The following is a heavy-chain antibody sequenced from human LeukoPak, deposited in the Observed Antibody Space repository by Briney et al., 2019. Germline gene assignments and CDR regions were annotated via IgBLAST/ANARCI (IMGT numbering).Heavy chain of an antibody. CDR2: IGAYNGNT. Sequence: GASVKVSCKAPGYTFTSYSLHWVRQAPGQGLEWMGWIGAYNGNTNYAQKFQGTVTMTTDASTSTAYMELRSLRSDDTAVYYCARAGSNSNYLSEIRFDPWGQGTLVTVSS. CDR3: ARAGSNSNYLSEIRFDP. D-gene: IGHD4-4*01. V-gene: IGHV1-18*04. CDR1: GYTFTSYS. J-gene: IGHJ5*02.